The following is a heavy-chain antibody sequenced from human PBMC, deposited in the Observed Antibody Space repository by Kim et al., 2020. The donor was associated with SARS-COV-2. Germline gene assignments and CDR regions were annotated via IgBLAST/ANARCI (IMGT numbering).Heavy chain of an antibody. CDR2: ISSSSSTI. CDR1: GFTFSSYS. CDR3: ARALGIAAAVIPGFWYFDL. V-gene: IGHV3-48*04. D-gene: IGHD6-13*01. Sequence: GGSLRLSCAASGFTFSSYSMNWVRQAPGKGLEWVSYISSSSSTIYYADSVKGRFTISRDNAKNSLYLQMNSLRAEDTAVYYCARALGIAAAVIPGFWYFDLWGRGTLVTVSS. J-gene: IGHJ2*01.